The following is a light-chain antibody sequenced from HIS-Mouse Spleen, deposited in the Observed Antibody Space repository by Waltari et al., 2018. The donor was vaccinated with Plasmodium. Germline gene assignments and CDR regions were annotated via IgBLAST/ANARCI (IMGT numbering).Light chain of an antibody. CDR2: EDS. Sequence: SYELTQPPSVSVSPGQTARITCSGDALPKKYAYWYQQKSGQAPVLVIYEDSKRPSGLPGRFSGSSSGTMATLTIGGAQVEDEADYYCYSTDSSGNHRVFGGGTKLTVL. CDR1: ALPKKY. CDR3: YSTDSSGNHRV. V-gene: IGLV3-10*01. J-gene: IGLJ3*02.